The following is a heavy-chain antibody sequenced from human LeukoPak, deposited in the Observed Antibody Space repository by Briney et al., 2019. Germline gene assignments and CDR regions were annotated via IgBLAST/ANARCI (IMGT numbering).Heavy chain of an antibody. Sequence: SQTLSLTCAISGVSVSSNSVTWNWIRQSPSRGLEWLDRTYYRSTWYNDYAVSVRGRITVNPDTSKNQFSLHLNSVTPEDTAVYYCARRLTQYDCFDPWGQGILVTVSS. D-gene: IGHD2-2*01. CDR1: GVSVSSNSVT. J-gene: IGHJ5*02. V-gene: IGHV6-1*01. CDR2: TYYRSTWYN. CDR3: ARRLTQYDCFDP.